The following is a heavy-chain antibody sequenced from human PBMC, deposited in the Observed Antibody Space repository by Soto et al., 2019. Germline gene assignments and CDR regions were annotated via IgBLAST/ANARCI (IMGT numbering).Heavy chain of an antibody. CDR2: ISYDGSNK. CDR1: GFTFSSYA. J-gene: IGHJ6*02. V-gene: IGHV3-30-3*01. CDR3: ARVIAAGDYYYYGMDV. D-gene: IGHD6-13*01. Sequence: PGESLKISCAASGFTFSSYAMHWVRQAPGKGLEWVAVISYDGSNKYYADSVKGRFTISRDNSKNTLYLQMNSLRAEDTAVYYCARVIAAGDYYYYGMDVWGQGTTVTVSS.